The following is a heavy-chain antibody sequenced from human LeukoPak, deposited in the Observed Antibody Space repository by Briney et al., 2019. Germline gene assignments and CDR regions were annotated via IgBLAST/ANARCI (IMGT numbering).Heavy chain of an antibody. J-gene: IGHJ4*02. CDR1: GNTFTNLG. D-gene: IGHD4-17*01. Sequence: ASVKVSSKASGNTFTNLGITWVPQAPGQGLEWMGWISPYNGNTNYPRKLQGRVTMTTDTSTRTAHMELRSLRSDDTALYYCTTEGGWQPTDSGDHVYWGQGTLVTVSS. V-gene: IGHV1-18*01. CDR2: ISPYNGNT. CDR3: TTEGGWQPTDSGDHVY.